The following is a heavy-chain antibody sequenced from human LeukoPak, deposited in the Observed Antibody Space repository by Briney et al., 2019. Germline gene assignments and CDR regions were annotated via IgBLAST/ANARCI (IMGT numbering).Heavy chain of an antibody. Sequence: QSGGPLRLSCAASGFTFSSYWMSWVRQAPGKGLEWVANIKQDGSEKYYVDSVKGRFTISRDNSKNSMYLQMNSLRAEDTAVYYCASRYFDLEYWGQGTLVTVSS. CDR3: ASRYFDLEY. J-gene: IGHJ4*02. CDR1: GFTFSSYW. V-gene: IGHV3-7*05. D-gene: IGHD3-9*01. CDR2: IKQDGSEK.